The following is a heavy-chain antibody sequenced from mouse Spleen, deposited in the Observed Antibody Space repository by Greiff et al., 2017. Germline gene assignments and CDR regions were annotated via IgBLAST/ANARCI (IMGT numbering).Heavy chain of an antibody. Sequence: VKLMESGPGLVQPSQSLSITCTVSGFSLTSYGVHWVRQSPGKGLEWLGVIWSGGSTDYNAAFISRLSISKDNSKSQVFFKMNSLQADDTAIYYCARNGDYDYDEVWFAYWGQGTLVTVSA. V-gene: IGHV2-2*01. CDR3: ARNGDYDYDEVWFAY. D-gene: IGHD2-4*01. CDR1: GFSLTSYG. CDR2: IWSGGST. J-gene: IGHJ3*01.